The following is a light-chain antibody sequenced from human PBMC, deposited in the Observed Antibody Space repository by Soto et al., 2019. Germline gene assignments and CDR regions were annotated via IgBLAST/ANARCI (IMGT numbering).Light chain of an antibody. Sequence: EIVLTQSPGTLSLSPGERATLSCRASQSVSSSSLAWYQQKPGQAPGLLIYDTSTTATGIPDRFGGSGSGTDFTLTISRLEPEDFAVYYCQQYGSFPYTFGQGTKLEI. CDR2: DTS. CDR3: QQYGSFPYT. V-gene: IGKV3-20*01. CDR1: QSVSSSS. J-gene: IGKJ2*01.